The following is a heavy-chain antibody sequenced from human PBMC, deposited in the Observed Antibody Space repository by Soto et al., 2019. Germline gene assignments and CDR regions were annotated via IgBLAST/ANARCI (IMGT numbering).Heavy chain of an antibody. D-gene: IGHD2-2*02. CDR2: IYYSGST. J-gene: IGHJ4*02. V-gene: IGHV4-59*01. CDR3: ARASRYCSSTSCYRFIDY. CDR1: GGSISSYY. Sequence: QVQLQESGPGLVKPSETLSLTCTVSGGSISSYYWSWIRQPPGKGLEWIGYIYYSGSTNYNPSLKSRVTISVDTSKNQFSLKLSSVTAADTAVYYCARASRYCSSTSCYRFIDYWGQGTLVTVSS.